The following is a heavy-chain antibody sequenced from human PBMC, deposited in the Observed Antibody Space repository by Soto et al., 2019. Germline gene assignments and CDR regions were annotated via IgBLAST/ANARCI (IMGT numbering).Heavy chain of an antibody. CDR2: ISGSGGST. CDR1: GFTFSSYA. Sequence: GGSLRLSCAASGFTFSSYAMSWVRQAPGKGLEWVSAISGSGGSTYYADSVKGRFTISRDNSKNTLYLQMNSLRAEDTAVYYCAKGGRQWLVTSLFTYWGQGALVTGSS. D-gene: IGHD6-19*01. V-gene: IGHV3-23*01. CDR3: AKGGRQWLVTSLFTY. J-gene: IGHJ4*02.